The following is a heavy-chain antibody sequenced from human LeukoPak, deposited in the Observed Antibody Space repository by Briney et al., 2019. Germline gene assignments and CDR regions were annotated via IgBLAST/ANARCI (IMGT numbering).Heavy chain of an antibody. CDR3: ARRPGRSSSLPYGMLL. CDR1: GYTFTGYY. V-gene: IGHV1-2*02. J-gene: IGHJ6*02. CDR2: IGSNSGGT. D-gene: IGHD2-2*01. Sequence: ASVKVSCKASGYTFTGYYIHWVRQAPGQGLEWMGWIGSNSGGTRYAQKFQDRVTMTRDTSISTAYMELNSLRSDDTAVYYCARRPGRSSSLPYGMLLWDQGTTVIVSS.